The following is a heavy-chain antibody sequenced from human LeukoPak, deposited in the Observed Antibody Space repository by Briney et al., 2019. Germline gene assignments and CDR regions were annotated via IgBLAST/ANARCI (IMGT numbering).Heavy chain of an antibody. V-gene: IGHV4-61*02. CDR2: IYTSGST. Sequence: PSETLSLTCTVSGGSISSGSYYWSWIRQPAGKGLEWIGRIYTSGSTNYNPSLKSRVTISVDTSKNQFSLKLSSVTAADTAVYYCASSYSSKRRQYSYGERDAFDIWGQGTMVTVSS. CDR3: ASSYSSKRRQYSYGERDAFDI. J-gene: IGHJ3*02. CDR1: GGSISSGSYY. D-gene: IGHD5-18*01.